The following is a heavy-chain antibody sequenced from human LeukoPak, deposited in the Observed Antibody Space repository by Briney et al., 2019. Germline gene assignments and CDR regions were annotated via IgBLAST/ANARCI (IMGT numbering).Heavy chain of an antibody. CDR1: GGSISSGSYY. V-gene: IGHV4-61*02. CDR2: IYTSGST. Sequence: PSETLSLTCTVSGGSISSGSYYWSWIRQPAGKGLEWIGRIYTSGSTNYNPSLKSRVTISVDTSKNQFSLKLSSVTAADTAVYYCARDHLYDYVWGSYRGAFDIWGQGTMVTVSS. D-gene: IGHD3-16*02. CDR3: ARDHLYDYVWGSYRGAFDI. J-gene: IGHJ3*02.